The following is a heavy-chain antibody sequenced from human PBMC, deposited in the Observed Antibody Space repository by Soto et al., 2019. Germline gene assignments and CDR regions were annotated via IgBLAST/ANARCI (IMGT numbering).Heavy chain of an antibody. V-gene: IGHV3-23*01. CDR1: GFTFISYA. CDR2: ISGSGGST. D-gene: IGHD3-10*01. Sequence: EVPLLESGGGLVQPGGSLRLSCAASGFTFISYAMSWVRQAPGKGLEWVSAISGSGGSTYDADSVKGRFTISRDKSKNTLYLQMKSLRAEDTAVYYCVLWPPYYYDYWGQGALGTVSS. CDR3: VLWPPYYYDY. J-gene: IGHJ4*02.